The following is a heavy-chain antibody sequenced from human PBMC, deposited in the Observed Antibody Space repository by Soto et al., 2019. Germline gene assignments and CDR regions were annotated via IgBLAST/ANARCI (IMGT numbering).Heavy chain of an antibody. CDR3: ARGQTDAYSYGYYY. CDR1: GGSFSGYY. CDR2: INPSGST. J-gene: IGHJ4*02. V-gene: IGHV4-34*01. D-gene: IGHD5-18*01. Sequence: QVQLQQWGAGLLKPSETLSLTCAVYGGSFSGYYWSWIRQPQGKGLEWIGEINPSGSTNYNPSLKSRVTLSVDTSKNQFSLKLSSVTAADTAVYYCARGQTDAYSYGYYYWGQGTLVTVSS.